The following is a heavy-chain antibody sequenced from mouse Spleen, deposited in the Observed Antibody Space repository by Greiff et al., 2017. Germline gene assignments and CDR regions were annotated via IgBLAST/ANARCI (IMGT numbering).Heavy chain of an antibody. CDR1: GYTFTSYY. V-gene: IGHV1S81*02. CDR3: TRSYNYPYYFDY. Sequence: QVQLQQPGAELVKPGASVKLSCKASGYTFTSYYMYWVKQRPGQGLEWIGGINPSNGGTNFNEKFKSKATLTVDKSSSTAYMQLSSLTSEDSAVYYCTRSYNYPYYFDYWGQGTTLTVSS. D-gene: IGHD2-1*01. CDR2: INPSNGGT. J-gene: IGHJ2*01.